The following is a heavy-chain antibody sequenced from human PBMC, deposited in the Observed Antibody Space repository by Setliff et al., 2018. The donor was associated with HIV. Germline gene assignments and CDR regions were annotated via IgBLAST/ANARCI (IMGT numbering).Heavy chain of an antibody. Sequence: ASVKVSCKASGHTLTSYGISWVRQAPGQGLEWMGWISVYNDDTSYAQKFQGRVTMTTDTSTSTAYMELRSLRSDDTAVYYCAREYYDFWSGYSDAFHIWGQGTMVTVSS. CDR3: AREYYDFWSGYSDAFHI. D-gene: IGHD3-3*01. CDR2: ISVYNDDT. J-gene: IGHJ3*02. CDR1: GHTLTSYG. V-gene: IGHV1-18*01.